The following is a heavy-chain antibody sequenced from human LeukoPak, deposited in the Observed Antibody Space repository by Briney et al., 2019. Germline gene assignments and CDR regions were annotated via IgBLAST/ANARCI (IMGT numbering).Heavy chain of an antibody. Sequence: KVSCXAXXXTFTXXXXSWVRQAPGQGLEWMGWISAYNGNTNYAQKLQGRVTMTTDTSTSTAYMELRSLRSDDTAVYYCARLIGIAARLLDYWGQGTLVTVSS. CDR3: ARLIGIAARLLDY. V-gene: IGHV1-18*01. J-gene: IGHJ4*02. D-gene: IGHD6-6*01. CDR2: ISAYNGNT. CDR1: XXTFTXXX.